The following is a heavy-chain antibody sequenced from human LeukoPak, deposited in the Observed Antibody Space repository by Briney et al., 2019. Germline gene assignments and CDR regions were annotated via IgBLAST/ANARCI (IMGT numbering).Heavy chain of an antibody. CDR1: GYTFTGYY. D-gene: IGHD6-6*01. CDR2: INPNSGGT. J-gene: IGHJ4*02. CDR3: AREPPVYSSSSGVIDY. Sequence: GASVKVSCKASGYTFTGYYMHWVRQAPGQGLEWMGWINPNSGGTNYAQKFQGRVTMTRDTSISTAYMELSRLRSDDTAVYYCAREPPVYSSSSGVIDYWGQGTLVTVSS. V-gene: IGHV1-2*02.